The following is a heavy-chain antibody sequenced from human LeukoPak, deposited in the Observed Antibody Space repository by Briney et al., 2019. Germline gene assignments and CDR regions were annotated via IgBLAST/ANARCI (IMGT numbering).Heavy chain of an antibody. J-gene: IGHJ4*02. CDR2: IRYDGSNK. CDR1: GFTFSSYG. CDR3: AKEDGSGFDY. D-gene: IGHD3-10*01. Sequence: AGGSLRLSCAASGFTFSSYGMHWVRQAPGTGLEWVAFIRYDGSNKYYADSVKGRFTISRDNSKNTLYLQMNSLRAEDTAVYYCAKEDGSGFDYWGQGTLVTVSS. V-gene: IGHV3-30*02.